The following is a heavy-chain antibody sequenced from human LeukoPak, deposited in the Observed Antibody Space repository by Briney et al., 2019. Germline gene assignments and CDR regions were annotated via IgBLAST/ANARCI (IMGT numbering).Heavy chain of an antibody. D-gene: IGHD3-22*01. V-gene: IGHV3-30-3*01. CDR1: GFTFSSYA. CDR3: ARPPGYYHNFVDY. CDR2: ISYDGSNK. J-gene: IGHJ4*02. Sequence: PGRSLRLSCAASGFTFSSYAMHWVRQAPGKGLEWVAVISYDGSNKYYADSVKGRFTISRDNSKNTLYLQMNSLRAEDTAVYYCARPPGYYHNFVDYWGQGTLVTVSA.